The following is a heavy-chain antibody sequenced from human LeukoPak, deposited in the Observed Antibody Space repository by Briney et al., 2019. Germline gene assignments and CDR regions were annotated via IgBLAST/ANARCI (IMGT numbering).Heavy chain of an antibody. J-gene: IGHJ4*02. Sequence: GGSLRLSCSASGFTFDDYAIYWVRQGPGKGLEWVSLISGDGGSIYYADSVKGRFTISRDNSKNSLYLQMNSLRTEDTALYYCAKEDYSSSWYALDYWGQGTLVTVSS. CDR2: ISGDGGSI. CDR1: GFTFDDYA. D-gene: IGHD6-13*01. V-gene: IGHV3-43*02. CDR3: AKEDYSSSWYALDY.